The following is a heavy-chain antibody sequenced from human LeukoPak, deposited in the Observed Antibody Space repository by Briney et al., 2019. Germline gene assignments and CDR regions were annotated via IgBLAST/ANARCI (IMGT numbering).Heavy chain of an antibody. Sequence: SQTLSLTCTVSGGSISSGGYSWSWIRQHPGKGLEWIGYIYYSGSTYYNPSLKSRVTISVDTSKNQFSLKLSSVTAADTAVYYCARGSRVGGYYDYVWGSYRPTHFDYWGQGTLVTVSS. CDR3: ARGSRVGGYYDYVWGSYRPTHFDY. J-gene: IGHJ4*02. V-gene: IGHV4-31*03. CDR1: GGSISSGGYS. CDR2: IYYSGST. D-gene: IGHD3-16*02.